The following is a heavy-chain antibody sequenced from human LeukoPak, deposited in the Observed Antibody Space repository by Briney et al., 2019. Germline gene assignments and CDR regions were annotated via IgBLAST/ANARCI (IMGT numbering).Heavy chain of an antibody. CDR1: GLTLDDYA. D-gene: IGHD3-22*01. V-gene: IGHV3-9*01. Sequence: GRSLRLSCAASGLTLDDYAMHWVRQAPGKGMEWDSGISWKSGSIGYADSVKGRFTISRDNVKNSLYLQMNSLRAEDTASYYCAKAGYHYGVGAFDIWGQGTMVTVSS. J-gene: IGHJ3*02. CDR3: AKAGYHYGVGAFDI. CDR2: ISWKSGSI.